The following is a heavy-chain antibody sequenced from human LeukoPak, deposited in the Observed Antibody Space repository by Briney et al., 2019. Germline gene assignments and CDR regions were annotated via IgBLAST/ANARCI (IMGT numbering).Heavy chain of an antibody. CDR2: IYYSGST. CDR1: GGPISSYY. CDR3: AREGSDSYVDY. Sequence: SETLSLTCTVSGGPISSYYWSWIRQPPGKGLEWIGYIYYSGSTNYNPSLKSRVTISVDTSKNQFSLKLSSVTAADTAVYYCAREGSDSYVDYWGQGTLVTVSS. J-gene: IGHJ4*02. D-gene: IGHD5-18*01. V-gene: IGHV4-59*01.